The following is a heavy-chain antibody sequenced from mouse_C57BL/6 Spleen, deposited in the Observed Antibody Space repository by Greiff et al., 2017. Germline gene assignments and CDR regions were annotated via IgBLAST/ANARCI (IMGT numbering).Heavy chain of an antibody. CDR2: INPSSGYT. D-gene: IGHD1-1*01. CDR3: ARWDYYGSTH. Sequence: VQLQQSGAELAKPGASVKLSCKASGYTFTSYWMHWVKQRPGQGLEWIGYINPSSGYTKYNQKFKGKATLTVDTSSSTAYMELHSLTSEDSAVYFCARWDYYGSTHWGQGTLVTVSA. J-gene: IGHJ3*01. CDR1: GYTFTSYW. V-gene: IGHV1-7*01.